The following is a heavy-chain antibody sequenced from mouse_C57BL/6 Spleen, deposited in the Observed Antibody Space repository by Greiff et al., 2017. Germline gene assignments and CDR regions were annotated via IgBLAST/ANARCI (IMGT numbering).Heavy chain of an antibody. CDR1: GYTFTSYW. CDR2: IDPSDSYT. Sequence: VQLQQSGAELVRPGTSVKLSCKASGYTFTSYWMHGVKQRPGQGLEWIGVIDPSDSYTNYNQKFKGKATLTVDTSSSTAYMQLSSLTSEDSAVYYCARSGNYDAMDYWGQGTSVTVSS. CDR3: ARSGNYDAMDY. J-gene: IGHJ4*01. D-gene: IGHD2-1*01. V-gene: IGHV1-59*01.